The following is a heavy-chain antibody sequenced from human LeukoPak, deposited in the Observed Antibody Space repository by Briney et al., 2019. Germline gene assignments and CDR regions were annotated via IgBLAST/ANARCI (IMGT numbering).Heavy chain of an antibody. CDR2: IKQDETEK. CDR3: AGGGFSYFDP. Sequence: GGSLRLSCAASGFNLSRYWMSWVRQAPGEGLEWVANIKQDETEKDYVDSVKGRFTISRDNAKNSLYLQMNSLRAEDTAVYYCAGGGFSYFDPWGQGTLVTVSS. V-gene: IGHV3-7*01. CDR1: GFNLSRYW. J-gene: IGHJ5*02. D-gene: IGHD1-26*01.